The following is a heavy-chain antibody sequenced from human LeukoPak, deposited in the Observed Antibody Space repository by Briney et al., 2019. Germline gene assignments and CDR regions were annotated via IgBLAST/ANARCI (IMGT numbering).Heavy chain of an antibody. Sequence: GASVKVSCKASGYNFNTFGISWVRQAPGQGLEWMGWISAYTGNTNYAPKFQGRVTITTDRSTSTAYMDLRSLRSDDTAVYYCTRVASTTCDCPDYFDYWGQGTPVTVSS. J-gene: IGHJ4*02. V-gene: IGHV1-18*01. CDR1: GYNFNTFG. CDR3: TRVASTTCDCPDYFDY. D-gene: IGHD2-2*01. CDR2: ISAYTGNT.